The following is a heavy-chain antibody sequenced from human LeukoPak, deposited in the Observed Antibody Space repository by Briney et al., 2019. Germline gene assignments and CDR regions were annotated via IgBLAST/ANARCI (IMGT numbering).Heavy chain of an antibody. Sequence: GGSLRLSCAASGFTFDDYGMSWVRQAPGKGLEWVANIKEDGSETYYVDSVKGRFTVSRDNAKNSVYLQMNSLRVNDTAVYYCVRGAEGYWGQGTLVTVSS. CDR3: VRGAEGY. V-gene: IGHV3-7*01. J-gene: IGHJ4*02. CDR1: GFTFDDYG. CDR2: IKEDGSET.